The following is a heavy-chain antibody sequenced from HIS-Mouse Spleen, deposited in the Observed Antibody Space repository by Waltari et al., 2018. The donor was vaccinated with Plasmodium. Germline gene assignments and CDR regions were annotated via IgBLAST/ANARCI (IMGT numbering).Heavy chain of an antibody. J-gene: IGHJ2*01. Sequence: EVQLVESGGGLVQPGGSLRLSFAASGFNFSSYWMSWVRQAPGKGLEWVANIKQDGSEKYYVDSVKGRFTISRDNAKNSLYLQMNSLRAEDTAVYYCASSWYWYFDLWGRGTLVTVSS. V-gene: IGHV3-7*01. CDR2: IKQDGSEK. CDR1: GFNFSSYW. CDR3: ASSWYWYFDL. D-gene: IGHD6-13*01.